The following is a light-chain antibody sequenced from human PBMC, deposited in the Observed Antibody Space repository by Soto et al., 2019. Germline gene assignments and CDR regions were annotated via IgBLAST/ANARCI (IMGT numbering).Light chain of an antibody. CDR3: QQYISYSIT. J-gene: IGKJ5*01. Sequence: DIQMTQSPSTLSGSVGDRVTITCRASQTISSWLAWYQQKPGKAPKLLIYKASTLKSGVPSRFSGSRSGTEFTLTISSLQPDDFATYYCQQYISYSITFGQGTRLEIK. CDR1: QTISSW. CDR2: KAS. V-gene: IGKV1-5*03.